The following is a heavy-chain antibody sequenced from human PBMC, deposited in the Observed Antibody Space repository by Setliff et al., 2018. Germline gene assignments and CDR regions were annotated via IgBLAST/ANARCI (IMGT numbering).Heavy chain of an antibody. CDR2: MYSSGST. D-gene: IGHD3-3*01. Sequence: SETLSLTCTVSGGPINRDRYYWGWLRQPPGKGLEWIGSMYSSGSTYYNPSLKSRVTISVDTSQNQFSLKLSSVTAADTAAYYCASHPRVTIFGVVAFDYWGQGILVTVSS. J-gene: IGHJ4*02. CDR3: ASHPRVTIFGVVAFDY. CDR1: GGPINRDRYY. V-gene: IGHV4-39*01.